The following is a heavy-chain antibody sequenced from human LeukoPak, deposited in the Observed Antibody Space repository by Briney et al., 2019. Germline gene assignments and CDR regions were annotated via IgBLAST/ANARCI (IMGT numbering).Heavy chain of an antibody. CDR1: GFTFNTYS. V-gene: IGHV3-21*01. CDR2: ISDRGSYI. J-gene: IGHJ4*02. D-gene: IGHD5-24*01. Sequence: ESGGGLVQPGGSLRLSCAASGFTFNTYSMNWVRQAPGKGLEWVASISDRGSYIYYADSVKDRFTISRDNAKNSLYLQMNSLRAEDTAVYYCARVPRWLQLLGLDYWGQGTLVTVSS. CDR3: ARVPRWLQLLGLDY.